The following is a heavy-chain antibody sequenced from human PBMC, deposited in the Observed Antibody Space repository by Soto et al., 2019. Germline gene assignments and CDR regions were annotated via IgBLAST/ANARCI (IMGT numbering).Heavy chain of an antibody. CDR1: GFTFSSSW. CDR2: IKYDGSTT. D-gene: IGHD3-10*01. Sequence: EGQLEESGGALVQPGGSLRLSCAASGFTFSSSWMHWVRQVPGGGLVWISRIKYDGSTTNYAASVQGRFTLSRDNAENMVYLQMNSLRAADTAVYYCARGALGRSWFDPWGQGTLVTVYS. J-gene: IGHJ5*02. CDR3: ARGALGRSWFDP. V-gene: IGHV3-74*01.